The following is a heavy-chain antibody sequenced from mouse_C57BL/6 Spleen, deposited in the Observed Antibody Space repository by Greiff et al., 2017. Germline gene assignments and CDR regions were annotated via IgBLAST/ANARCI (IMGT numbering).Heavy chain of an antibody. D-gene: IGHD2-4*01. CDR2: INYDGSSH. CDR1: GFTFSDYY. CDR3: ARGDYDGGYSFDY. V-gene: IGHV5-16*01. J-gene: IGHJ2*01. Sequence: EVQGVESEGGLVQPGSSMKLSCTASGFTFSDYYMAWVRQVPETGLEWVANINYDGSSHSYLYSLKGRFIISRDNAKNILYLQMSSLKSEDTATYYCARGDYDGGYSFDYWGQGTTLTVSS.